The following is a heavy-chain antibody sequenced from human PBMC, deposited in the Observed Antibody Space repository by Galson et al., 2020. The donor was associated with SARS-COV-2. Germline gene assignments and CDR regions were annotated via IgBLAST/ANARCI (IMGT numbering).Heavy chain of an antibody. CDR2: SYYSSST. D-gene: IGHD5-18*01. CDR1: GGSISSYY. J-gene: IGHJ4*01. V-gene: IGHV4-59*13. CDR3: ARDKGTAMGNNLDY. Sequence: SETVSLTCTVSGGSISSYYWSWIRQRPRTGLEWIWYSYYSSSTSYNPSLKSRVTISVDTSKNQYPLKLSPVTAADTAVYYCARDKGTAMGNNLDYWGHGNLVTVS.